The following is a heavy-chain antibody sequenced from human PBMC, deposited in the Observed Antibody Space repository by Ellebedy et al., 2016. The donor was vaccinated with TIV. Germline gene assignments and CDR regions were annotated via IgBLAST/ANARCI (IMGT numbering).Heavy chain of an antibody. V-gene: IGHV3-7*01. CDR2: IKQDGSEK. CDR3: RSGAAD. D-gene: IGHD2-8*02. J-gene: IGHJ4*02. CDR1: GFTFSNYW. Sequence: GESLKISCAASGFTFSNYWMSWVRQAPGKGLEWVANIKQDGSEKYYVDSVKGRFSISRDNAKNSLYVQMNSLRDEDTAVYYCRSGAADWGQGTLVTVSS.